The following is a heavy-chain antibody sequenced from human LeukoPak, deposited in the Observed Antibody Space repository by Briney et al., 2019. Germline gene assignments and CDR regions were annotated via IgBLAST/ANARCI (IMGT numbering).Heavy chain of an antibody. J-gene: IGHJ4*02. CDR3: VRHLEWLFDY. CDR2: IYYSGST. Sequence: PSETLSLTCTVSGGSISSSSYYWGWIRQPPGKGLEWIGSIYYSGSTYYNPSLKSRATISVDTSKNQFSLKLSSVTAADTAVYYCVRHLEWLFDYWGQGTLVTVSS. CDR1: GGSISSSSYY. V-gene: IGHV4-39*01. D-gene: IGHD3-3*01.